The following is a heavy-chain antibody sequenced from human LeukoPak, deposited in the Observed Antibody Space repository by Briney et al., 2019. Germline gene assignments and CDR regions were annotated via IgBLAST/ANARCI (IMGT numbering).Heavy chain of an antibody. Sequence: GGSLRLSCAASGFTFSSYSMNWVRQAPGKGLEWVSSISSSSSYIYYADSVKGRFTISRDNAKNSLYLQMNSLRAEDTAVYYCARDLFLVGNLNELEKGAHDGDYWGQGTLVTVSS. CDR1: GFTFSSYS. CDR2: ISSSSSYI. V-gene: IGHV3-21*01. J-gene: IGHJ4*02. D-gene: IGHD1-1*01. CDR3: ARDLFLVGNLNELEKGAHDGDY.